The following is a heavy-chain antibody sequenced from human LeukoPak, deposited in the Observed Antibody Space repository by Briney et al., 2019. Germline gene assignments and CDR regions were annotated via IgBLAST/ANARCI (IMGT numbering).Heavy chain of an antibody. J-gene: IGHJ4*02. CDR3: ARAWIAVAGPGTSDY. V-gene: IGHV1-18*01. D-gene: IGHD6-19*01. Sequence: GASVKVSCKASGYTFISYGINWVRQAPGQGLEWMGWISPHNGNTNYAQKLQGRVTMTTDTSTSTAYMEVRSLRSDDTAVYYCARAWIAVAGPGTSDYWGQGTLVRVSS. CDR1: GYTFISYG. CDR2: ISPHNGNT.